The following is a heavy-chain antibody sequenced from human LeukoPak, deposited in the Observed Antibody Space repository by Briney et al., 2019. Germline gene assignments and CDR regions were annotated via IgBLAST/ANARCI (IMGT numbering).Heavy chain of an antibody. J-gene: IGHJ5*02. Sequence: PSETLSLTCTVSGDSIRSDYWSWIRQPPGKGLEWIGYINYSGNSNYNPSLKSRVTVSVDTSKNHFSLKLSSVTAADTALYYCARHRPGERRFDTWAQGTLVTVSS. CDR3: ARHRPGERRFDT. CDR1: GDSIRSDY. D-gene: IGHD3-16*01. CDR2: INYSGNS. V-gene: IGHV4-59*08.